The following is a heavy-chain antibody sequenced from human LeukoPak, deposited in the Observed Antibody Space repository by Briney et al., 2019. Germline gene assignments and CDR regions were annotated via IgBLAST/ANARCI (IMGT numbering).Heavy chain of an antibody. J-gene: IGHJ6*03. V-gene: IGHV4-61*01. Sequence: SETLSLTCTVSGYSISSGYYWGWIRQSPGKGLEWIGYIYYSGSTNYNPSLKSRVTISVDTSKNQFSLKLSSVTAADTAVYYCARGVRDILSGYYTDYYFYYMDVWGKGTTVTVSS. D-gene: IGHD3-9*01. CDR3: ARGVRDILSGYYTDYYFYYMDV. CDR2: IYYSGST. CDR1: GYSISSGYY.